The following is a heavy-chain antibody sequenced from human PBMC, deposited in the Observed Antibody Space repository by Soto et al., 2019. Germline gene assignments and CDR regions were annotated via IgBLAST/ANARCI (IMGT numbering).Heavy chain of an antibody. CDR3: AKDWHYYDSSGYYFFDS. D-gene: IGHD3-22*01. V-gene: IGHV3-33*06. CDR2: IWYDGSDK. CDR1: GFTFSSYG. J-gene: IGHJ4*02. Sequence: QVQLRESGGGLVQPGRSLRLSCAASGFTFSSYGMHWVRQSPGKGLEWVAVIWYDGSDKYYGDSVKGRFTISRDNSKNTLYLQMTSLRAEDTAVYYCAKDWHYYDSSGYYFFDSWGQGTLVTVSS.